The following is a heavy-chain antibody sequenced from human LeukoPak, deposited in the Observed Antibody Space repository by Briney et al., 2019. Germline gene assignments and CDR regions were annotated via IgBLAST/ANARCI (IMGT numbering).Heavy chain of an antibody. J-gene: IGHJ4*02. CDR2: ISGSGGST. D-gene: IGHD6-6*01. V-gene: IGHV3-23*01. CDR1: GFTFSSYG. Sequence: SGGSLRLSCSASGFTFSSYGMHWVRQAPGKGLEWVSAISGSGGSTYYADSVKGRFTISRDNSKNTLYLQMNSLRAEDTAVYYCAKDTAARRVYYFDYWGQGTLVTVSS. CDR3: AKDTAARRVYYFDY.